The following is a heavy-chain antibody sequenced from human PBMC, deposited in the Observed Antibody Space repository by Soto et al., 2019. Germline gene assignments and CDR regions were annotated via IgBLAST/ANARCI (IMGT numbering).Heavy chain of an antibody. CDR1: GGTFNSYG. V-gene: IGHV1-69*01. D-gene: IGHD2-21*02. CDR3: ARGATTNCGGDCYFDF. J-gene: IGHJ4*02. Sequence: QVQLVQSGAEVKKPGSSVKVSCKASGGTFNSYGFNWVRQAPGHGLEWLGGIIPALGRPNYAQKFQGRVTITADDSTGTAYMELGSLRYDDTAIYYCARGATTNCGGDCYFDFWGQGTLVTATS. CDR2: IIPALGRP.